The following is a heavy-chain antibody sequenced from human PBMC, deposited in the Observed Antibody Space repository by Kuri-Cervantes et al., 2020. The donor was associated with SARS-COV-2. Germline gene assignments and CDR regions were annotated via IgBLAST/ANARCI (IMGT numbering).Heavy chain of an antibody. CDR2: INHSGGT. J-gene: IGHJ6*04. D-gene: IGHD2-2*01. CDR3: AARLYRYCSSTSRYGLDV. Sequence: SETLSLTCTVSGGSISTHFWTWIRQPPGKGLEWIGEINHSGGTNYNPSLKSRVTISVDTSKNQFSLKLSSVTAADTAVYYCAARLYRYCSSTSRYGLDVWGKGTTVTVSS. V-gene: IGHV4-34*01. CDR1: GGSISTHF.